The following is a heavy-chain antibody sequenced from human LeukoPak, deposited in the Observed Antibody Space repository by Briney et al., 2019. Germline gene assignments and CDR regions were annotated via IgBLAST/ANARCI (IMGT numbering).Heavy chain of an antibody. V-gene: IGHV3-21*01. D-gene: IGHD1-26*01. CDR1: GFTFSSYS. CDR2: ISSSSSYI. J-gene: IGHJ3*02. Sequence: GGSLRLSCAASGFTFSSYSMNWVRQAPGKGLEWVSSISSSSSYIYYADSVKGRFTISRDNAKNSLYLQMNSLRAEDTAVYYCARVEEWELPPNGAFDIWGQGTMVTVSS. CDR3: ARVEEWELPPNGAFDI.